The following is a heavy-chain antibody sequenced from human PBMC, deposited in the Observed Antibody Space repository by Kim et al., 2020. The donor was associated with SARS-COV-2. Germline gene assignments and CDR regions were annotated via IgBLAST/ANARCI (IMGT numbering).Heavy chain of an antibody. V-gene: IGHV3-7*03. D-gene: IGHD3-10*01. Sequence: DSANGRFTISGDNAKNSLYLQRNSLRAEDTAVYYCARDRQVRGVDNWFDPWGQGTLVTVSS. CDR3: ARDRQVRGVDNWFDP. J-gene: IGHJ5*02.